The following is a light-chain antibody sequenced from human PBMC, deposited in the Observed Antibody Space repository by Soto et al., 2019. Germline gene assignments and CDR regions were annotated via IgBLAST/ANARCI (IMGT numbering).Light chain of an antibody. CDR1: QSISSR. V-gene: IGKV1-5*03. J-gene: IGKJ5*01. CDR3: QKYNSYSSIT. Sequence: DIQMTQSPSTLSASVGDRVTITCRASQSISSRLAWYQQKPGIAPKLLIYKASTLETGVPPRFSGSGSGTEFTLTISSLQPDDFATYHCQKYNSYSSITSGQGTRLEIK. CDR2: KAS.